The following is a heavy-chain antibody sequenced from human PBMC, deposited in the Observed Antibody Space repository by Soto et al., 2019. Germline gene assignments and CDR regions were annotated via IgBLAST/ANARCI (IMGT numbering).Heavy chain of an antibody. V-gene: IGHV1-18*01. J-gene: IGHJ4*02. CDR2: ISTYNGNT. Sequence: NVSCKASGYSFTTSGITCVRQAPGQGLEWMGWISTYNGNTNYAQKLQDRVTLTTDTSTSTAYMELRSLRSDDTAVYYCARRLYGDYDYWGQGTLVTVSS. CDR3: ARRLYGDYDY. CDR1: GYSFTTSG. D-gene: IGHD4-17*01.